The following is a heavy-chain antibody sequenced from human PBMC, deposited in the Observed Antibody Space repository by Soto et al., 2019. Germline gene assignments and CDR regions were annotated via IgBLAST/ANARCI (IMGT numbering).Heavy chain of an antibody. CDR1: GFSFNTYY. Sequence: QVQLVQSGAELKKPGASVSLSCKASGFSFNTYYVHWVRQSPGEGLQWMGVINPSNGFTSYPQKFQGRVTMTADTSTTTVYLELTSLESEDTAVYYCARDPLSSFAMDVWGQGTTVTVSS. D-gene: IGHD3-10*02. J-gene: IGHJ6*02. CDR3: ARDPLSSFAMDV. V-gene: IGHV1-46*02. CDR2: INPSNGFT.